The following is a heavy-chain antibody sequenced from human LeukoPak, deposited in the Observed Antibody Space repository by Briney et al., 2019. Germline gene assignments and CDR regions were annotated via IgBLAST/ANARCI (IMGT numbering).Heavy chain of an antibody. Sequence: PSETLSLTCAVYGGSLSGYYWTWVRQPPGKGLEWIGEINHSGGANYSPSLKSRVTISLDTSKNQFSLKLSSVTAADTAVYYCARLTWELPPGGLYYNYYIDVWDKGATVTVSS. J-gene: IGHJ6*03. CDR1: GGSLSGYY. CDR3: ARLTWELPPGGLYYNYYIDV. CDR2: INHSGGA. D-gene: IGHD1-26*01. V-gene: IGHV4-34*01.